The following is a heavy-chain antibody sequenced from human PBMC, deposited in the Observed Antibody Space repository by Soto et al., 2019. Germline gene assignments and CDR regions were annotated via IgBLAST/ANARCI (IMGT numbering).Heavy chain of an antibody. CDR3: ARDVWAAAAYNWFDP. J-gene: IGHJ5*02. Sequence: PSETLSLTCTVSGDSVTSGNYYWSWIRQPPGKGLEWIGYIYYSGSTNYNPSLKSRVAISVDTSKNQFSLKLSSVTAADTAVYYCARDVWAAAAYNWFDPWGPGTLVTVS. CDR1: GDSVTSGNYY. D-gene: IGHD6-13*01. V-gene: IGHV4-61*01. CDR2: IYYSGST.